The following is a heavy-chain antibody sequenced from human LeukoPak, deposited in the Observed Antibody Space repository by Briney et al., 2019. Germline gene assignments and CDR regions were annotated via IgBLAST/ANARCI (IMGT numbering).Heavy chain of an antibody. CDR1: GFTFSSYG. Sequence: PGGSLRLSCAASGFTFSSYGMHWVRQAPGKGLEWVAVISYDGSNKYYADSVKGRFTISRDNSKNTLYLQMNSLRAEDTAVYYCAKDLFRSTVGGYFQHWGQGTLVTVSS. D-gene: IGHD2-2*01. CDR3: AKDLFRSTVGGYFQH. J-gene: IGHJ1*01. CDR2: ISYDGSNK. V-gene: IGHV3-30*18.